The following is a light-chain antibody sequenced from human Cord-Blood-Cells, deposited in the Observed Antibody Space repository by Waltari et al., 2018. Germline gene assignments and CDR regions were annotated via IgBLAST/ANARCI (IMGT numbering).Light chain of an antibody. V-gene: IGLV4-69*01. CDR1: SGHSSYA. CDR3: QTWGTGIQV. Sequence: QLVLTQSPSASASLGASVKLTCTLSSGHSSYAIACHQPQPEKGPRYLMKLNSDGSHSKGDGIPDRFSGSSSGAERYLTISSLQSEDEADYYCQTWGTGIQVFGGGTKLTVL. J-gene: IGLJ3*02. CDR2: LNSDGSH.